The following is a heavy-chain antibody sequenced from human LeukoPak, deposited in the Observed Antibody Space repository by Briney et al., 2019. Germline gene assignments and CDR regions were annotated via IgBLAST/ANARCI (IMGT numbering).Heavy chain of an antibody. CDR2: IYYSGST. CDR3: ARDAPYCSGGSCYDPWFDP. CDR1: GGSVSSGSYY. Sequence: SETLSLTCTVSGGSVSSGSYYWSWIRQPPGKGLEWIGYIYYSGSTNYNPSLKSRVTISVDTSKNQFSLKLSSVTAADTAVYYCARDAPYCSGGSCYDPWFDPWGQGTLVTVSS. D-gene: IGHD2-15*01. J-gene: IGHJ5*02. V-gene: IGHV4-61*01.